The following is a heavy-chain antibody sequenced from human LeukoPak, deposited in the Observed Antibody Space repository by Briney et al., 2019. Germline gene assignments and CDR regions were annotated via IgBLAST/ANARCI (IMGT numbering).Heavy chain of an antibody. CDR3: ARDYGGSSGYYYGMDV. V-gene: IGHV3-33*01. J-gene: IGHJ6*02. D-gene: IGHD4-23*01. CDR1: GFTFSSYG. CDR2: IWDDGSNK. Sequence: GGSLRLSCAASGFTFSSYGMHWVRQAPGKGLEWVAVIWDDGSNKYYADSVRGRITISRDNSKNTLYLQVNSLRTEDTALYYCARDYGGSSGYYYGMDVWGQGTTVTVSS.